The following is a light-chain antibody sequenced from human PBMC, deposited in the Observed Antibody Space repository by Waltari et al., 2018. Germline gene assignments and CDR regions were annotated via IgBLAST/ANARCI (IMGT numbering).Light chain of an antibody. Sequence: QSALTQPASMSGSPGQSITISCTGTRSDVDGFTLVSCYQQYPGKAPKLIIYDVANRPSGVSHRFSGSRSGNTASLTISGLQAEDEADYYCSSYTSVNTRFGGGTKLTVL. V-gene: IGLV2-14*03. CDR3: SSYTSVNTR. J-gene: IGLJ2*01. CDR2: DVA. CDR1: RSDVDGFTL.